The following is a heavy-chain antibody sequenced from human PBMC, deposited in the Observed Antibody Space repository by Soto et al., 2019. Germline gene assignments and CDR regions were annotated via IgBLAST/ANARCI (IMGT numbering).Heavy chain of an antibody. J-gene: IGHJ5*02. CDR1: GGSISGGGYY. V-gene: IGHV4-31*03. CDR3: ARAWTATAGWANWFDL. CDR2: IHYSGIT. Sequence: QVQLQESGPGLGEPSQTRSLTCTFSGGSISGGGYYWSGIRQQPGKGLEWSGYIHYSGITYYNPSLKSRVTISVDTAKTQFSLKLSSVTAADTAVYYCARAWTATAGWANWFDLWGQGTLVTVSS. D-gene: IGHD6-13*01.